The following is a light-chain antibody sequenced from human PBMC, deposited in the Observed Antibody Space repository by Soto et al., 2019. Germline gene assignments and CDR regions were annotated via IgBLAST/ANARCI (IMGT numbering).Light chain of an antibody. CDR3: QQRSNWPPRVT. CDR1: QSVSSY. J-gene: IGKJ4*01. CDR2: DAS. Sequence: EIVLTQSPATLSLSPGERATLSCRASQSVSSYLAWYQQKPGQAPRLIIYDASNRATGIPARFSGSGSGTDFALTISSLAPEDVAVYYCQQRSNWPPRVTVGGGTKVEIK. V-gene: IGKV3-11*01.